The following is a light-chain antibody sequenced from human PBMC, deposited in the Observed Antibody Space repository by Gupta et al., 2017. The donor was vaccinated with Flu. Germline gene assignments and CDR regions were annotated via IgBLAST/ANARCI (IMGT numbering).Light chain of an antibody. CDR1: QSLLYSSNNKNY. V-gene: IGKV4-1*01. CDR2: WGS. J-gene: IGKJ1*01. Sequence: DLVLTQSPDYMAVYLDERATINCKSSQSLLYSSNNKNYLAWFQQKPGKPPKLLISWGSTRESGGPDRFIGSGSGTDFTLTISSLQAEDVAVYYCQQYYSTTWTFGQGTKVEIK. CDR3: QQYYSTTWT.